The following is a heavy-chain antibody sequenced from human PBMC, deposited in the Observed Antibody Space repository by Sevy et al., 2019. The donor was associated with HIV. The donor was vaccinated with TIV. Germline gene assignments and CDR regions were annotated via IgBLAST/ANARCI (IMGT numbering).Heavy chain of an antibody. V-gene: IGHV3-21*01. Sequence: GVSLRLSCAASGFTFRTYNMNWVRLAPGKGLEWVSFISSSSGYIYYADSVKGRFTISRDNAKNSLYLQMNSLRAEDTAVYYCTRDKTILEGRYGMDVWGQGTTVTVSS. CDR3: TRDKTILEGRYGMDV. CDR2: ISSSSGYI. D-gene: IGHD3-3*01. CDR1: GFTFRTYN. J-gene: IGHJ6*02.